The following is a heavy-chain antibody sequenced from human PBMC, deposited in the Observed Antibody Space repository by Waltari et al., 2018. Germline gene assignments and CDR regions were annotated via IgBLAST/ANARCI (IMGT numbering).Heavy chain of an antibody. D-gene: IGHD5-12*01. J-gene: IGHJ3*01. V-gene: IGHV4-39*01. CDR3: ATYIGASVGTAAFDV. CDR2: MSYSGAT. CDR1: GVSITSNRHY. Sequence: QLQLQESGPGLVTPSETLSLTCSVSGVSITSNRHYWGWIRQPPGQGLEWIGTMSYSGATYSSPSLQSRVTISRDTSKNQLSLKLGSVTAADTAVYYCATYIGASVGTAAFDVWGQGTMVTVSS.